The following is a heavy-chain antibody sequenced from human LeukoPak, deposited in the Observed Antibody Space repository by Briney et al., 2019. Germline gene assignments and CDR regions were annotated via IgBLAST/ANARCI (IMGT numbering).Heavy chain of an antibody. D-gene: IGHD4-17*01. CDR3: AREGIGDYDYYYYGMDV. Sequence: SETLSLTCTVSGGSISSGDSYWSWVRQPPGRGLEWVGYIYYSGSTYYNPSLKSRVTISVDTSKNQFSLKLSSVTAADTAVYYCAREGIGDYDYYYYGMDVWGQGTTVTVSS. CDR1: GGSISSGDSY. CDR2: IYYSGST. V-gene: IGHV4-30-4*01. J-gene: IGHJ6*02.